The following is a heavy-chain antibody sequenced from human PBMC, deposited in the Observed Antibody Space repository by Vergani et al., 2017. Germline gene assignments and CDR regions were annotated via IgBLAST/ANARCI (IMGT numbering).Heavy chain of an antibody. Sequence: QVRLQESGPGLVKPSETLSLTCSVSGGSMSGYYWSWIRQPPGKELEWIGYMYHSGSTNYNPSLGTRVTISGDTSKNQFSLKLNSVTAADTAVYYCGRVADFYGWGSRLLDLWGQGILVTVSS. D-gene: IGHD3-10*01. J-gene: IGHJ5*02. V-gene: IGHV4-59*01. CDR2: MYHSGST. CDR3: GRVADFYGWGSRLLDL. CDR1: GGSMSGYY.